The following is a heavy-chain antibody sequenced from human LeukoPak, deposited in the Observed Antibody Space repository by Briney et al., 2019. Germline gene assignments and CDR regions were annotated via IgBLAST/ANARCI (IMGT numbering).Heavy chain of an antibody. CDR2: TYYRSKWYN. CDR3: ALDAGDSLDAFDI. D-gene: IGHD7-27*01. CDR1: GDSVSSNSAA. Sequence: SQTLSLTCAISGDSVSSNSAAWNWLRQSPSRGLEWLGRTYYRSKWYNEYTLSVKSRISINPDTSKNQFSLHLYSVTPEDTAVYYCALDAGDSLDAFDIWGPGTMVTVSS. V-gene: IGHV6-1*01. J-gene: IGHJ3*02.